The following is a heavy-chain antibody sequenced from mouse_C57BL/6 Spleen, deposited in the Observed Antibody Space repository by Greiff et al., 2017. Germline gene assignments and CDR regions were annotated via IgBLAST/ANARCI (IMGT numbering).Heavy chain of an antibody. D-gene: IGHD1-2*01. J-gene: IGHJ2*01. CDR2: ISYDGSN. CDR3: AIITTGGY. Sequence: EVQLVESGPGLVKPSQSLSLTCSVTGYSITSGYYWNWIRQFPGNKLEWMGYISYDGSNNYNPSLKNRISITRDTSKNQCFLKLNSVTTEDTATYYCAIITTGGYWGQGTTLTVSS. CDR1: GYSITSGYY. V-gene: IGHV3-6*01.